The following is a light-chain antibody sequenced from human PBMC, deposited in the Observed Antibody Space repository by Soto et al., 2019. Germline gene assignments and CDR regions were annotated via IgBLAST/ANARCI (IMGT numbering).Light chain of an antibody. CDR3: SSYAGSNNFVV. J-gene: IGLJ2*01. CDR1: SSDVGGYNY. V-gene: IGLV2-8*01. Sequence: QSALTQPPSASGSPGQSVTISCTGTSSDVGGYNYVSWYQQHPGKAPKIMIYDVTKRPSGVPDRFSGSKSGNTASLTVSGLQAEDEADYYCSSYAGSNNFVVFGGGTKLTVL. CDR2: DVT.